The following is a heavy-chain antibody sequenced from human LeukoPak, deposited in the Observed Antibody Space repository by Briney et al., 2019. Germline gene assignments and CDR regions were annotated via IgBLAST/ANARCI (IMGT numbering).Heavy chain of an antibody. CDR3: ARDYDSSGYYPNYFDY. D-gene: IGHD3-22*01. J-gene: IGHJ4*02. CDR1: GFTFSSYS. CDR2: ISSSGSTI. Sequence: PGGSLRLSCAASGFTFSSYSMNWVRQAPGKGLEWVSYISSSGSTIYYADSVKGRFTISRDNAKNSLYLQMNSLRAEDTAVYYCARDYDSSGYYPNYFDYWGQGTLATVSS. V-gene: IGHV3-48*04.